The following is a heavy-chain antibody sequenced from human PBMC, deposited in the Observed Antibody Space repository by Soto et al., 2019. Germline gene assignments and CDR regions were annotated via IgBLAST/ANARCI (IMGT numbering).Heavy chain of an antibody. CDR2: ISGGGGST. CDR1: GFTFSSYA. D-gene: IGHD2-2*01. V-gene: IGHV3-23*01. Sequence: EVQLLESGGGLVQPGGSLRLSCAASGFTFSSYAMRWARQAPGKGLEWVSGISGGGGSTYYADSVKRRFTISSDNSKNTLYLHMSTLRAEDTAVYYCAKEGTTSPYNCFDPLGQGTMVTFSS. CDR3: AKEGTTSPYNCFDP. J-gene: IGHJ5*02.